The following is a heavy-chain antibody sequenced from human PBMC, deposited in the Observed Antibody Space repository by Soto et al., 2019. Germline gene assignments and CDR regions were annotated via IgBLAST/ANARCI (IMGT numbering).Heavy chain of an antibody. CDR2: IYFTGNT. J-gene: IGHJ5*02. V-gene: IGHV4-39*01. Sequence: SETLSLTCSASGGSITSSSHFWGWVRQPPGKGLEWIGTIYFTGNTYYTPSLKSRLTMSIDTSKNESSLRLNSVTAADTAVYYCAGQTFTIAAASYGRSNWFDPWGPGTLVTVSS. CDR1: GGSITSSSHF. CDR3: AGQTFTIAAASYGRSNWFDP. D-gene: IGHD6-25*01.